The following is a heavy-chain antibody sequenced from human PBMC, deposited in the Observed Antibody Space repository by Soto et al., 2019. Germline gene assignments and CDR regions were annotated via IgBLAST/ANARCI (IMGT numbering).Heavy chain of an antibody. CDR2: IFSSGSP. CDR1: GVSLKTYY. J-gene: IGHJ4*02. D-gene: IGHD6-19*01. CDR3: ARLGSSGWYQGSYFDY. Sequence: QVHLQESGPGLVRPSETLSLTCTVSGVSLKTYYWSWIRLPPGGGLEWIGYIFSSGSPNYNPSLRSRVTMSVETSNNQFSLKMSSVTAADTAVYYCARLGSSGWYQGSYFDYWGQGTLVTVSS. V-gene: IGHV4-59*03.